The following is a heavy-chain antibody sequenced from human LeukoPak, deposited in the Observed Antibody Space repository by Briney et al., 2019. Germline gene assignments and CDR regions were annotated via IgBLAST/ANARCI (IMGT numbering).Heavy chain of an antibody. D-gene: IGHD3-22*01. CDR1: GGSISSYY. J-gene: IGHJ4*02. V-gene: IGHV4-59*08. CDR2: IYYSGST. Sequence: PSETLSLTCTVSGGSISSYYWSWIRQPPGKGLEWIGYIYYSGSTNYNPSLKSRVAISVDTSKNQFSLKLSSVTAADTAVYFCAREDYYNSGGYYLDYWGQGTLVTVSS. CDR3: AREDYYNSGGYYLDY.